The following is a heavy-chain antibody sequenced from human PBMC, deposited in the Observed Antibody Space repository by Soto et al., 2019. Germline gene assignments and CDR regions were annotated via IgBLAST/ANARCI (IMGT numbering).Heavy chain of an antibody. CDR1: GGTFSSYA. V-gene: IGHV1-69*13. D-gene: IGHD3-10*01. CDR3: ARDESITSRGYYYYGMDV. CDR2: IIPIFGTA. J-gene: IGHJ6*02. Sequence: ASVKVSCKASGGTFSSYAISWVRQAPGQGLEWMGGIIPIFGTANYAQKFQGRVTITADESTSTAYMELSSLRSEDTAVYYCARDESITSRGYYYYGMDVWGQGTTVTVSS.